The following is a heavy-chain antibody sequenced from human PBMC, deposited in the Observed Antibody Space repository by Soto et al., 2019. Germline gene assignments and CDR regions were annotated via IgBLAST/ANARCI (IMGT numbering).Heavy chain of an antibody. CDR1: GGSISSGGYY. CDR3: ARDERDSRGYDRGYFDY. V-gene: IGHV4-31*03. J-gene: IGHJ4*02. D-gene: IGHD3-22*01. CDR2: IYYSGST. Sequence: QVQLQESGPGLVKPSQTLSLTCTVSGGSISSGGYYWSWIRQHPGKGLEWIGYIYYSGSTYYNPSLKIRVTISVDTSNNQFVLKLSSVTAADTAVYYCARDERDSRGYDRGYFDYWGQGTLVTVSS.